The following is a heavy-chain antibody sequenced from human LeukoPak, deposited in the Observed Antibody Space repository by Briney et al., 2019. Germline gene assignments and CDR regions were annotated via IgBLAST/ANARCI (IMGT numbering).Heavy chain of an antibody. Sequence: SGGSLRLSCAASGSTFSSYAMHWVRQAPGKGLEWVAVISYDGSNKYYADSVKGRFTISRDNSKNTLYLQMNSLRAEDTAVYYCARDYYYDSSGRDAFDIWGQGTMVTVSS. CDR3: ARDYYYDSSGRDAFDI. J-gene: IGHJ3*02. CDR2: ISYDGSNK. V-gene: IGHV3-30-3*01. CDR1: GSTFSSYA. D-gene: IGHD3-22*01.